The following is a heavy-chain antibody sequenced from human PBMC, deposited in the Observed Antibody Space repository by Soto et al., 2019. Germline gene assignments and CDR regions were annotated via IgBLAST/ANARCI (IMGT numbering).Heavy chain of an antibody. CDR3: AIHFYYGSGSYYAVDY. J-gene: IGHJ4*02. CDR1: GFTFNNYA. CDR2: ISASGGST. Sequence: EVQLLESGGGLVQPGGSLRLSCVVSGFTFNNYAMNWVRQAPGKGLEWVSGISASGGSTYYADSVKGRFTISRDSSKHTLYLQMNRLRADDTAIYYCAIHFYYGSGSYYAVDYWCQGTLVTVSS. V-gene: IGHV3-23*01. D-gene: IGHD3-10*01.